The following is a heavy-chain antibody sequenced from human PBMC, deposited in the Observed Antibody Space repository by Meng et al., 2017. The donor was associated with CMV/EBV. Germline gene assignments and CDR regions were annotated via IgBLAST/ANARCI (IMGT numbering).Heavy chain of an antibody. CDR1: GYTFTSYY. CDR2: INPSGGST. V-gene: IGHV1-46*01. D-gene: IGHD6-19*01. J-gene: IGHJ4*02. CDR3: ARGFSHSSGWPGNFDY. Sequence: ASVTVSCKASGYTFTSYYMHWVRQAPGQGLEWMGIINPSGGSTSYAQKFQGRVTMTRDTSTSTVYMELSSLRSEDTAVYYCARGFSHSSGWPGNFDYWGQGTLVTVSS.